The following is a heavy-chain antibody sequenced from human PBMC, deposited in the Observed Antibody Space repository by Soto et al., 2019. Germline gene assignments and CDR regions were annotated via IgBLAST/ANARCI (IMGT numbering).Heavy chain of an antibody. CDR1: GYTFTGYY. CDR3: ARDHYGSGSYGLNWFDP. J-gene: IGHJ5*02. Sequence: ASVKVSCKASGYTFTGYYMHWVRQAPGQGLEWMGWINPNSGGPNYAQKFQGRVTMTRDTSISTAYMELSRLRSDDTAVYYCARDHYGSGSYGLNWFDPWGQGTLVTVSS. CDR2: INPNSGGP. V-gene: IGHV1-2*02. D-gene: IGHD3-10*01.